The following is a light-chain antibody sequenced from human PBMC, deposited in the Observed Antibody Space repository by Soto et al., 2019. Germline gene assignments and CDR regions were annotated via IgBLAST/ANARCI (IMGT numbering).Light chain of an antibody. J-gene: IGKJ4*01. CDR3: QQLNTYPPVT. Sequence: DIQLPQSPSFPSASVGDRVTITCPATQGISSNLAWYQQKPGKAPKLRLYLSFTLRSGVPSRFSGSGTGPEVTLTISSLQPEDFATYYWQQLNTYPPVTFGGGTKVEIK. CDR2: LSF. V-gene: IGKV1-9*01. CDR1: QGISSN.